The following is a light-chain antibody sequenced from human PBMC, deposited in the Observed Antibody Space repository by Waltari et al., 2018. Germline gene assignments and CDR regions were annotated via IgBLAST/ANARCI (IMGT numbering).Light chain of an antibody. CDR1: QSISNN. CDR2: ATS. Sequence: DIQVTQSPSSLSASVGDRVTITCRASQSISNNLNWYQQKPGKAPKLLIYATSVLQSGVPSRFSGRGSGTDFTLTISSLQPEDFATYYCQQTYSTWTFGQGTAVEIK. CDR3: QQTYSTWT. V-gene: IGKV1-39*01. J-gene: IGKJ1*01.